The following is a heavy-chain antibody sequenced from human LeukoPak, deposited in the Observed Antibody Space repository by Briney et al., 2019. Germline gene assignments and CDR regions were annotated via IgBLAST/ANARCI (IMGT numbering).Heavy chain of an antibody. D-gene: IGHD2-21*01. Sequence: GGSLRLSCAASGFSFSNYGMTWVRQAPGKGLEWVANIKQDGSEKYYVDSVKGRFTISRDNSKNTLYLQMNSLRAEDTAVYYCARVATLWLNYYYGMDVWGQGTTVTVSS. V-gene: IGHV3-7*03. CDR2: IKQDGSEK. CDR1: GFSFSNYG. CDR3: ARVATLWLNYYYGMDV. J-gene: IGHJ6*02.